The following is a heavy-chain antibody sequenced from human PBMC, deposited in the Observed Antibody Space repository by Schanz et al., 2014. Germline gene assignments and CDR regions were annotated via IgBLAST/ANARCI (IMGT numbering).Heavy chain of an antibody. J-gene: IGHJ4*02. D-gene: IGHD6-25*01. CDR3: ARDGVDAAAGGNY. Sequence: QVQLVQSGAEAKKPGASVKVSCKASGYTFTSHGISWVRQAPGQGLEWMGWITAYNGDTNYALKLQGRVTMTTDTSKSTVYMELKSLRSEDTAVYYCARDGVDAAAGGNYWGQGTLVTVSS. CDR1: GYTFTSHG. CDR2: ITAYNGDT. V-gene: IGHV1-18*01.